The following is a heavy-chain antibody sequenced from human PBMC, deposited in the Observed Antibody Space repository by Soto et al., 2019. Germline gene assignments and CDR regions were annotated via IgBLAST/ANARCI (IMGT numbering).Heavy chain of an antibody. J-gene: IGHJ6*02. CDR1: GYTFTRSG. CDR2: ISSYNGDT. Sequence: QVQLVQSGAEVKKPGASVKVSCKASGYTFTRSGISWVRQAPGQGPEWMGWISSYNGDTNYAQTFQVRDTMTTDTSTSTSYMELRSLRSDDKAGYYCAREGVAPYYYYGMDVWGQGTPVTVSS. D-gene: IGHD5-12*01. CDR3: AREGVAPYYYYGMDV. V-gene: IGHV1-18*01.